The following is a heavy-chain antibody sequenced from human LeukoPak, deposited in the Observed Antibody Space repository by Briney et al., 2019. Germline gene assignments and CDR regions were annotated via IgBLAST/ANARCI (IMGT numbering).Heavy chain of an antibody. D-gene: IGHD2-2*01. CDR1: GGSISSGGYS. J-gene: IGHJ4*02. CDR3: ARGGAGYCSSTSCYHGYYFDY. CDR2: IYHSGST. Sequence: SETLSLTCAVPGGSISSGGYSWSWIRQPPGKGLEWIGYIYHSGSTYYNPSLKGRVTISVDRSKNQFSLKLSSVTAADTAVYYCARGGAGYCSSTSCYHGYYFDYWGQGTLVTVSS. V-gene: IGHV4-30-2*01.